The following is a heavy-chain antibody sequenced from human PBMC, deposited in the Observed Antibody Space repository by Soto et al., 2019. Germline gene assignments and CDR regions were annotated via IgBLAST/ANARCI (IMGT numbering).Heavy chain of an antibody. Sequence: SETLSLTCTVSGGSISTYFWSWIRQPPGKRLEWIGYIYYSGSTNYNPSLKSRVTISVDTSKNQFSLNLSSVTAADTAVYFCARDGRSGNVLDVWGRGATVTVSS. CDR3: ARDGRSGNVLDV. CDR2: IYYSGST. J-gene: IGHJ6*01. CDR1: GGSISTYF. V-gene: IGHV4-59*01. D-gene: IGHD3-16*01.